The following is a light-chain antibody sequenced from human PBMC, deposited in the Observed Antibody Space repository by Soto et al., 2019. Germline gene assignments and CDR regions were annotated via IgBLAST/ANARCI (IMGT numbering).Light chain of an antibody. CDR2: DAS. V-gene: IGKV1-5*01. CDR3: QQYYSYPGT. CDR1: QSISNW. J-gene: IGKJ1*01. Sequence: EMQINLGGRSLSESLGDRVTITCRASQSISNWLAWYQQKPGKAPKLLIYDASSLESGVPSGFSGSGSGTEFTLTISSLQPDDFATYYCQQYYSYPGTFGQGTKV.